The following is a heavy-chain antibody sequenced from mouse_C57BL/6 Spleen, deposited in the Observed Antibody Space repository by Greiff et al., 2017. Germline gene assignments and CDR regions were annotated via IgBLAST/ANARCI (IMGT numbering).Heavy chain of an antibody. CDR3: TAQATDFDY. J-gene: IGHJ2*01. D-gene: IGHD3-2*02. CDR2: IRLKSDNYAT. V-gene: IGHV6-3*01. CDR1: GFTFSNYW. Sequence: EVQLQQSGGGLVQPGGSMKLSCVASGFTFSNYWMNWVRQSPDKGLEWVAQIRLKSDNYATHYAESVKGRFTISRDDSKSSVYLQMNNLRAEDTGIYYCTAQATDFDYWGQGTTLTVSS.